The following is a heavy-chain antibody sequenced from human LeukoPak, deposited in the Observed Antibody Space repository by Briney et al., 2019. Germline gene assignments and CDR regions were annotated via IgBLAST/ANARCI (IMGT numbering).Heavy chain of an antibody. V-gene: IGHV3-33*01. D-gene: IGHD6-13*01. CDR1: GFTFSSYG. CDR2: IWYDGSNK. Sequence: PGGSLRLSCAASGFTFSSYGMHWVRQAPGKGLEWAAVIWYDGSNKYYADSVKGRFTISRDSSKNTLYLQMNSLRDEDTAVYYCARTLNSSSWYASLGYWGQGTLVTVSS. J-gene: IGHJ4*02. CDR3: ARTLNSSSWYASLGY.